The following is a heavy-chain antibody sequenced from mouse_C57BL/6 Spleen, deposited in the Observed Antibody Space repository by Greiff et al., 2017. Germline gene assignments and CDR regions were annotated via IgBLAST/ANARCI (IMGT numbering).Heavy chain of an antibody. D-gene: IGHD1-2*01. J-gene: IGHJ4*01. Sequence: VQLQQPGAELVMPGASVKLSCKASGYTFTSYWMHWVKQRPGQGLEWIGEIDPSDSYTNYNQKFKGKSTLTVDKSSSTAYMQLSSLTSEDSAVYYSARGYGMYAMDYWGQGTSVTVSS. CDR3: ARGYGMYAMDY. CDR2: IDPSDSYT. CDR1: GYTFTSYW. V-gene: IGHV1-69*01.